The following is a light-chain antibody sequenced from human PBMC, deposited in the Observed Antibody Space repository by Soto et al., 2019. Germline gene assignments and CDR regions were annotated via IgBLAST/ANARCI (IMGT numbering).Light chain of an antibody. J-gene: IGKJ1*01. CDR2: GAS. V-gene: IGKV3-20*01. Sequence: EIVLTQSPGTLSLSPGERATLSCRASQSVYSTSLAWYQQKPGQAPRLLIYGASSRATGIPDRFSGSGSGTDFTLTINRLEPEDFAVYYCQQYGSSPRTFGLGTKVEIK. CDR3: QQYGSSPRT. CDR1: QSVYSTS.